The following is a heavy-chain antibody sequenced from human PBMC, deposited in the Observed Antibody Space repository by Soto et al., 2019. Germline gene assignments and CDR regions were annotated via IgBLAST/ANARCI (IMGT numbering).Heavy chain of an antibody. D-gene: IGHD2-2*01. CDR3: AREGYCSSTSCSRGWFDP. J-gene: IGHJ5*02. CDR1: GGSISSYY. CDR2: IYYSGST. Sequence: PSETLSLTCTVSGGSISSYYWSWIRQPPGKGLEWIGYIYYSGSTNYNPSLKSRVTISVDTSKNQFSLKLSSVTAADTAVYYFAREGYCSSTSCSRGWFDPWGQGTLVTVSS. V-gene: IGHV4-59*01.